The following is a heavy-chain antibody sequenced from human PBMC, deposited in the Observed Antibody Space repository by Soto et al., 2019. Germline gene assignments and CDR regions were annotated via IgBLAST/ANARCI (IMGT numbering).Heavy chain of an antibody. D-gene: IGHD3-22*01. CDR1: GGSISSGGYY. V-gene: IGHV4-31*03. J-gene: IGHJ4*02. Sequence: PSETLSLTCTVSGGSISSGGYYWSWIRQHPGKGLEWIGYIYYSGSTYYNPSLKSRVTISVDTSKNQFSLKLSSVTAADAAVYYCARDRAYYYDSSGYTQWGQGTLVTVSS. CDR2: IYYSGST. CDR3: ARDRAYYYDSSGYTQ.